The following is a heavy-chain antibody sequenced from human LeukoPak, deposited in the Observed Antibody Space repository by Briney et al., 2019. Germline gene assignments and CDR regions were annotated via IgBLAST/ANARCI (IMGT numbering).Heavy chain of an antibody. D-gene: IGHD3-22*01. CDR1: GGTFSSYA. CDR3: ARVEGPYYYDSSGYQTGAFGI. CDR2: IIPIFGIA. J-gene: IGHJ3*02. Sequence: ASVKVSCKASGGTFSSYAISWVRQAPGQGLEWMGRIIPIFGIANYAQKFQGRVTITADKSTSTAYMELSSLRSEDTAVYYCARVEGPYYYDSSGYQTGAFGIWGQGTMVTVSS. V-gene: IGHV1-69*04.